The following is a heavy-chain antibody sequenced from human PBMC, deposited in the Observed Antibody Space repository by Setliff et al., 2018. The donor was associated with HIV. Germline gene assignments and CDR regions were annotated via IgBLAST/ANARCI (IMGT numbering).Heavy chain of an antibody. CDR1: GFTFSSYA. CDR3: AKKYYYDSSGSPFDY. V-gene: IGHV3-23*01. Sequence: GASVKVSCAASGFTFSSYAMSRVRQAPGKGLEWVSAISGSGGSTYYADSVKGRFTISRDNSKNTLYLQMNSLRAEDTAVYYCAKKYYYDSSGSPFDYWGQGTLVTVSS. CDR2: ISGSGGST. J-gene: IGHJ4*02. D-gene: IGHD3-22*01.